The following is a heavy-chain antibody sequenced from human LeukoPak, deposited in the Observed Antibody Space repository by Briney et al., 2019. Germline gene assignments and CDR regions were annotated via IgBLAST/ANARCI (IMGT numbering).Heavy chain of an antibody. CDR2: IKSKTDGGTT. Sequence: GGSLRLSCAVFGSGFPFSNAWMSWVRQAPGKGLEWVGRIKSKTDGGTTDYAAPVKGRFTISRDDSKNTLYLQMNSLKTEDTAVYYCTTGSYYDSSGYYIDYWGQGTLVTVSS. CDR3: TTGSYYDSSGYYIDY. D-gene: IGHD3-22*01. J-gene: IGHJ4*02. V-gene: IGHV3-15*01. CDR1: GFPFSNAW.